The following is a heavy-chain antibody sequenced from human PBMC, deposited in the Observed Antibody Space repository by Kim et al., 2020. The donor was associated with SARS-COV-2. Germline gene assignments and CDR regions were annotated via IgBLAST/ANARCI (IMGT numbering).Heavy chain of an antibody. V-gene: IGHV4-59*01. CDR1: GVSISSYY. J-gene: IGHJ4*02. Sequence: SETLSLTCTVSGVSISSYYWSWIRQPPGKGLEWIGYIYYSGSTNYNPSLKSRVTISVDTSKNQFSLKLNSVTAADTAVYYCTGGPRDGYNGVDYWGQGTLVTVSS. D-gene: IGHD5-12*01. CDR3: TGGPRDGYNGVDY. CDR2: IYYSGST.